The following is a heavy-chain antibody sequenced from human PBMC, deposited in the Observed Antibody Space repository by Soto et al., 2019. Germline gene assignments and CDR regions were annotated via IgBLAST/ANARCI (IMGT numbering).Heavy chain of an antibody. CDR2: TNGNLGTG. J-gene: IGHJ4*02. D-gene: IGHD4-17*01. Sequence: QVQLVQSGAEVKKPGSSVKVSCKASGGTFSSYPISWVRQAPGQGLEWMGGTNGNLGTGNYAQKFRGRLTITTDISKTTANMELSSLTSEDTAVYYCARRDSHGYFRYFDNWGQGTLVTVSS. V-gene: IGHV1-69*06. CDR3: ARRDSHGYFRYFDN. CDR1: GGTFSSYP.